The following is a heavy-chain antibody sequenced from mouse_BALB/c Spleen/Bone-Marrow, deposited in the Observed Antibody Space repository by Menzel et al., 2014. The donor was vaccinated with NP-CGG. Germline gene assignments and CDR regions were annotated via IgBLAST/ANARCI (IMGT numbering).Heavy chain of an antibody. CDR1: GYTFTTYW. CDR3: TRWNGNYEGFAY. J-gene: IGHJ3*01. Sequence: LQQSGSELVRPGASVKLSCKASGYTFTTYWMHWVKQRHGQGLEWIGNIYPGSGNANYDEKFKSRGTLTVDTSSSTAYMHLSGLTSEDSAVYYCTRWNGNYEGFAYWGQGTLVTVSA. CDR2: IYPGSGNA. V-gene: IGHV1S22*01. D-gene: IGHD2-1*01.